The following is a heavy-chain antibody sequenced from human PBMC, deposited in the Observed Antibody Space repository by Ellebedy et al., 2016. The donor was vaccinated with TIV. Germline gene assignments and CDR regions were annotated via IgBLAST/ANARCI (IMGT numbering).Heavy chain of an antibody. J-gene: IGHJ4*02. CDR2: VYAVGDT. CDR1: GFAVTSNY. V-gene: IGHV3-66*01. D-gene: IGHD5-18*01. CDR3: ARAPDLDTPVVD. Sequence: PGGSLRLSCAASGFAVTSNYMNWVRQAPGKGLEWLSIVYAVGDTYYADSVKARFTISRGTSKNMVYLQMTTLKAEDTAVYYCARAPDLDTPVVDWGQGTLVTVSS.